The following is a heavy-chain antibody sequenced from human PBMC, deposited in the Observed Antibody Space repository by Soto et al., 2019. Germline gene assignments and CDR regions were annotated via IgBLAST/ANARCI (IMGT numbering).Heavy chain of an antibody. J-gene: IGHJ4*02. Sequence: EVQLLESGGGLVQPGGSLRLSCAASGFTFSSYAMRWVRQAPVKGLEWVSAISGSGGSTYYADSVKGRFTISRDNSKNTLYLQMNSLRAEDKAVYYCARRGSVCYFDYWGQGTLVNVSS. D-gene: IGHD6-19*01. CDR3: ARRGSVCYFDY. CDR1: GFTFSSYA. V-gene: IGHV3-23*01. CDR2: ISGSGGST.